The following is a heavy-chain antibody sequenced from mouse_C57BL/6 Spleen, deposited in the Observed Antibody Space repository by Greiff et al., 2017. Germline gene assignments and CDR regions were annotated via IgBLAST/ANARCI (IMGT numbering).Heavy chain of an antibody. CDR2: ISYDGSN. CDR1: GYSITSGYY. V-gene: IGHV3-6*01. CDR3: ATTMVTRRVAY. D-gene: IGHD2-2*01. Sequence: EVKLMESGPGLVKPSQSLSLTCSVTGYSITSGYYWNWIRQFPGNKLEWMGYISYDGSNNYNPSLKNRISITRDTSKNQFFLKLNSVTTEDTATYYCATTMVTRRVAYWGQGTLVTVSA. J-gene: IGHJ3*01.